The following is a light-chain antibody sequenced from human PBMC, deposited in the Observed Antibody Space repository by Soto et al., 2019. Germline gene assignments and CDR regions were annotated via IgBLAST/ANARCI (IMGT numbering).Light chain of an antibody. CDR2: AAS. V-gene: IGKV1-39*01. CDR1: QTMNKY. J-gene: IGKJ4*01. CDR3: QQSFNTPLT. Sequence: DIPMTQSPSSLSASVGDSVTITCRASQTMNKYLNWYQQKPGRAPKLLINAASNLATGVPPRFSGSGSGTDFTLTISSLQPEDFAVYFCQQSFNTPLTFGGGTKVEIK.